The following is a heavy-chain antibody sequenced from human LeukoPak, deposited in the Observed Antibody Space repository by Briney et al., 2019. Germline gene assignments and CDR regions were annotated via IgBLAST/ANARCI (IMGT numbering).Heavy chain of an antibody. CDR3: ARAGRRGYCSGGSCYSLSLPLDY. V-gene: IGHV4-31*03. Sequence: ASETLSLTCTVSGGSISSGGYYWSWIRQHPGKGLEWIGYIYYSGSTYYNPSLKSRVTISVDTSKNQFSLKLSSVTAADTAVYYCARAGRRGYCSGGSCYSLSLPLDYWGQGTLVTVSS. CDR2: IYYSGST. CDR1: GGSISSGGYY. J-gene: IGHJ4*02. D-gene: IGHD2-15*01.